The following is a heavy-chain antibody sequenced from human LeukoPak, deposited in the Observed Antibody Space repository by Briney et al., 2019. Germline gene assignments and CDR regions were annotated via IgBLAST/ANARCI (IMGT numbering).Heavy chain of an antibody. J-gene: IGHJ3*02. CDR3: ARDWNYAYDI. Sequence: GGSLRLSCAASGFAVSSNYMSWVRQAPGKGLEWVSVLYTGSDTYYADSVKGRFTISRDNSKNTLYLQMNNLRVEDTAVYYCARDWNYAYDIWGQGTMVTVSS. D-gene: IGHD1-7*01. V-gene: IGHV3-53*01. CDR2: LYTGSDT. CDR1: GFAVSSNY.